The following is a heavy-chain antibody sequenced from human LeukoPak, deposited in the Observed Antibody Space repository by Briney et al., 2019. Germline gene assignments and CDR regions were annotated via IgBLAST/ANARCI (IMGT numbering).Heavy chain of an antibody. J-gene: IGHJ3*02. CDR3: ARAGGTYYGIAFDI. D-gene: IGHD1-26*01. V-gene: IGHV3-7*01. CDR2: IKQDGTEK. CDR1: GFTFTNYW. Sequence: GGSLRLSCAASGFTFTNYWMSWVRQAPGKGLDWVATIKQDGTEKYYVDSVKGRFTISRDNAKNSLYLQMNSLRAEDTAVYYCARAGGTYYGIAFDIWGQGTMVTVSS.